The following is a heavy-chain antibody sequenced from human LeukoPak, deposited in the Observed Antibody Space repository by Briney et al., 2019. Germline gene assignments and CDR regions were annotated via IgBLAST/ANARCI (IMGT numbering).Heavy chain of an antibody. D-gene: IGHD2-2*01. CDR3: VRNTKDY. J-gene: IGHJ4*02. CDR1: GYTFYNYG. Sequence: PGGSLRLSCVTSGYTFYNYGMSWVRQAPGKGLEWVSGLNWNGSTTGYADSVKGLFTISRDNAKSSLYLQMSSLRAEDTALYYCVRNTKDYWGQGTLVTVSS. V-gene: IGHV3-20*04. CDR2: LNWNGSTT.